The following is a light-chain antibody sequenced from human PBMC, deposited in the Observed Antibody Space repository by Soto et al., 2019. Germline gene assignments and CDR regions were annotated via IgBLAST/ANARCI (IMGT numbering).Light chain of an antibody. J-gene: IGLJ1*01. CDR1: SSNIGTSS. CDR2: TND. CDR3: AVWDDTLNGHV. Sequence: QSALTQPPSASGTPGQTVTISCSGSSSNIGTSSVHWYKHLPGTAPKPLIYTNDQRPSGVPDRFSGSKSGTSASLAISGLQSEDEADYYCAVWDDTLNGHVFGAGTKVTVL. V-gene: IGLV1-44*01.